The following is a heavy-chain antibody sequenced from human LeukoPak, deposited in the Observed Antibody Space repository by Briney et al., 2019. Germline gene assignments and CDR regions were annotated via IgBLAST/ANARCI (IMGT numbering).Heavy chain of an antibody. J-gene: IGHJ6*02. CDR2: ISSSSSTI. V-gene: IGHV3-48*02. D-gene: IGHD3-22*01. CDR3: ARGGPYYYDSSDAVDV. Sequence: GGSLRLSCAASGFTFSSYGMHWVRQAPGKGLEWVSYISSSSSTIYYADSAKGRFTISRDNAKNSLYLQMNSLRDEDTAVYYCARGGPYYYDSSDAVDVWGQGTTVTVSS. CDR1: GFTFSSYG.